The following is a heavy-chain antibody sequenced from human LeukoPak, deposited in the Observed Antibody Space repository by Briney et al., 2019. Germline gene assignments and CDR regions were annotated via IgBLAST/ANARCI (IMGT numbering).Heavy chain of an antibody. J-gene: IGHJ4*02. D-gene: IGHD6-13*01. CDR3: AKSIAAAGLVDY. Sequence: GGSLRLSCAASGFTFSSYAMSWVRQAPGKGLEWVSAISGSGGSTYYADSVKGRFTISRDNSKNTLYLQMNSLRAEDTAVYHCAKSIAAAGLVDYWGQGTLVTVSS. CDR1: GFTFSSYA. V-gene: IGHV3-23*01. CDR2: ISGSGGST.